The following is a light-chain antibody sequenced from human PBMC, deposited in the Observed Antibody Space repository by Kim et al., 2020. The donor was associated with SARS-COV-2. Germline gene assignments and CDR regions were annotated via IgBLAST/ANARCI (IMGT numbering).Light chain of an antibody. Sequence: AIQMTHSPSSLSASVGDRVTITCRASQDIGNDLGWYQQKPGRAPKLLIYGASSLQSGVPSRFSGSGSGTDFTLTVSSLQPEDFATYYCLQDYNYPLTFGGGTKVDIK. CDR3: LQDYNYPLT. V-gene: IGKV1-6*01. J-gene: IGKJ4*01. CDR2: GAS. CDR1: QDIGND.